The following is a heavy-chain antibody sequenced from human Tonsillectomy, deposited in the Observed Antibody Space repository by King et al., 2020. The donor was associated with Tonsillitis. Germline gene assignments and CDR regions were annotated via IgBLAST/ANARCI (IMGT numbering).Heavy chain of an antibody. Sequence: QLVQSGAEVRKPGESLRISCKGSGYPFTNYWIGWVRQMPGKGLEWMGMIYPGDSDARYSPSFGGQVTFSVDKSISTAYLQWSSLTASDTAIYYCARRQPALGDPLDYWGQGTLVTVSS. D-gene: IGHD2-2*01. CDR1: GYPFTNYW. CDR2: IYPGDSDA. V-gene: IGHV5-51*03. J-gene: IGHJ4*02. CDR3: ARRQPALGDPLDY.